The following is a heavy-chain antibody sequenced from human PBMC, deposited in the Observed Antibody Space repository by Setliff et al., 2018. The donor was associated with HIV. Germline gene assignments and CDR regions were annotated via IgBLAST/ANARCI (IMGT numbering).Heavy chain of an antibody. Sequence: SVKVSCKASGYTFSDYYIHWVRQAPGQGFEWMGRINPNTGGTKFAQKCQGSVTMTRETSISTAYMELRRLRSDDTAVSYCASEFGAYDSSGYEHDAFNIWGQGTMVTVS. D-gene: IGHD3-22*01. CDR2: INPNTGGT. CDR1: GYTFSDYY. V-gene: IGHV1-2*06. J-gene: IGHJ3*02. CDR3: ASEFGAYDSSGYEHDAFNI.